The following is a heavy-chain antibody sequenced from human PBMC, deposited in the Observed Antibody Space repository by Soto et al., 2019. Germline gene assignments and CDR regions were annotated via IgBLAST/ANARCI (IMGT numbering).Heavy chain of an antibody. V-gene: IGHV4-39*01. CDR2: IYYSGST. Sequence: KTSETLSLTCTVSGGSISSSSYYWGWIRQPPGKGLEWIGSIYYSGSTYYNPSLKSRVTISVDTSKNQFSLKLSSVTAADTAVYYCARGYSYGFYYGMDVWGQGTTVTVSS. J-gene: IGHJ6*02. CDR1: GGSISSSSYY. CDR3: ARGYSYGFYYGMDV. D-gene: IGHD5-18*01.